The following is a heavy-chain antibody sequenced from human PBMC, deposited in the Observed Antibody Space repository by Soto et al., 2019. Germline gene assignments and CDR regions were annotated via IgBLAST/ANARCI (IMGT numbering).Heavy chain of an antibody. CDR1: GDSVSTNSYS. D-gene: IGHD2-2*02. CDR3: ASVTRTCISTSCYRYYYGMDV. Sequence: SETLSLTCTVSGDSVSTNSYSWGWIRQSPGKGLEWIGTIYSSENTYYNPSLLSRVTISVDTSKNEFSLRLSSVTAADTAVYYCASVTRTCISTSCYRYYYGMDVWGQGTTVTVSS. J-gene: IGHJ6*02. V-gene: IGHV4-39*07. CDR2: IYSSENT.